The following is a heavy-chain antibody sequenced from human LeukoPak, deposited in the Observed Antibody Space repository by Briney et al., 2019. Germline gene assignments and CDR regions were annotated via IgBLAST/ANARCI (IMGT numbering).Heavy chain of an antibody. J-gene: IGHJ4*02. V-gene: IGHV1-18*01. CDR3: ARASYCSDGSCYSDY. CDR2: MSAYNGNT. D-gene: IGHD2-15*01. CDR1: GYTFTSYS. Sequence: ASVKVSCKASGYTFTSYSISWVRQAPGQGPEWMGWMSAYNGNTIYAQKVRGRVTMTTDTSTSTAYMELRSLKSDDTAVYYCARASYCSDGSCYSDYWGQGTLVTVSS.